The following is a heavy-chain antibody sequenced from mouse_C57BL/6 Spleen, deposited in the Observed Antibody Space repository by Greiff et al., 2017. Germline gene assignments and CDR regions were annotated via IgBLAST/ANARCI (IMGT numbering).Heavy chain of an antibody. CDR2: INPSSGYT. CDR1: GYTFTSYW. CDR3: ARWSDGYYPAWFAY. Sequence: VQVVESGAELAKPGASVKLSCKASGYTFTSYWMHWVKQRPGQGLEWIGYINPSSGYTKYNQKFKDKATLTADKSSSTAYMQLSSLTYEDSAVYYCARWSDGYYPAWFAYWGQGTLVTVSA. V-gene: IGHV1-7*01. D-gene: IGHD2-3*01. J-gene: IGHJ3*01.